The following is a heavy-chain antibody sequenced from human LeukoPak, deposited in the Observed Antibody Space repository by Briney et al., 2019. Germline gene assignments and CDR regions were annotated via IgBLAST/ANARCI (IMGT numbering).Heavy chain of an antibody. D-gene: IGHD6-6*01. CDR3: ARHRSSWLFGY. CDR1: GFTFNTYA. Sequence: PGGSLRLSCAASGFTFNTYAMSWVRQAPWERLQWVSGISDSGGNTYYADSVRGRFTISRDNSKNTLYLQMNSLRAEDTAVYYCARHRSSWLFGYWGQGTLVTVSS. CDR2: ISDSGGNT. V-gene: IGHV3-23*01. J-gene: IGHJ4*02.